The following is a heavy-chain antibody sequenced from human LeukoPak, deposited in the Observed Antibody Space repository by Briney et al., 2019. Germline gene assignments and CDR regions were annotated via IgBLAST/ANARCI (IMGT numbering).Heavy chain of an antibody. V-gene: IGHV3-7*01. D-gene: IGHD3-16*01. Sequence: GGSLRLSCAASGFTFSRYWMSWVRQAPGKGLGGVAIINEDGGAKYYVDSVKGRFTISRDNAKNSQYLQMNSLRVEDTAVYYCATKGGDYWGQGTLVTVSS. CDR2: INEDGGAK. J-gene: IGHJ4*02. CDR3: ATKGGDY. CDR1: GFTFSRYW.